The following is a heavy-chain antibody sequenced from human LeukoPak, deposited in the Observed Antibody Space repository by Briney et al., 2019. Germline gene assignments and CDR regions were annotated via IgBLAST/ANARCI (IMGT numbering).Heavy chain of an antibody. D-gene: IGHD4-17*01. CDR3: ARDRTGHLTLRPLYGDYGWFDP. CDR2: IYYSGST. V-gene: IGHV4-59*01. Sequence: PSETLSPTCTVSGGSISSYYWSWIRQPPGKGLEWIGYIYYSGSTNYNPSLKSRVTISVDTSKNQFSLKLSSVTAADTAVYYCARDRTGHLTLRPLYGDYGWFDPWGQGTLVTVSS. CDR1: GGSISSYY. J-gene: IGHJ5*02.